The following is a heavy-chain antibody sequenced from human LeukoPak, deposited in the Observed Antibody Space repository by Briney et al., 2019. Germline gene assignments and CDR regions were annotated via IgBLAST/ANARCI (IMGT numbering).Heavy chain of an antibody. CDR3: SPTYYDHVWAFDI. CDR1: GFTFGDYA. V-gene: IGHV3-49*04. D-gene: IGHD3-16*01. J-gene: IGHJ3*02. Sequence: AGGSLRLSCTASGFTFGDYAMSWVRQAPGKGLEWVGFIRSKAYGGTTEYAASVKGRSTISRDDSKSIAYLQMNSLKTEDTAVYYCSPTYYDHVWAFDIWGQGAMVTVSS. CDR2: IRSKAYGGTT.